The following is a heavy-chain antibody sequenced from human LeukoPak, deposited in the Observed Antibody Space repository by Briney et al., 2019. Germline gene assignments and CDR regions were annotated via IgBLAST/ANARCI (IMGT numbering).Heavy chain of an antibody. CDR2: TYYRSKWYN. CDR1: GDSVSSNSAA. D-gene: IGHD4-11*01. Sequence: SQTLSLTCDVSGDSVSSNSAAWDWLRQSPSTGLEWLGRTYYRSKWYNDYAVSVKSRITINPDTSKNQFSLQLNSVTPEDTAVYYCARETWDSDYDLEPTFDYWGQGTLVTVSS. CDR3: ARETWDSDYDLEPTFDY. V-gene: IGHV6-1*01. J-gene: IGHJ4*02.